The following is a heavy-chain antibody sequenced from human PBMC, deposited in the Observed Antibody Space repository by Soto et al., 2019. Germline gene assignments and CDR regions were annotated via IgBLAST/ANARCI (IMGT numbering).Heavy chain of an antibody. CDR2: ISYDGSKK. V-gene: IGHV3-30-3*01. J-gene: IGHJ4*02. CDR3: ARDPHALYSGWGRYGVY. Sequence: GGSLRLSCEASGFTFSSHAMHWVRQAPGKGLEWVAVISYDGSKKYYADTVKGRFTVSRDNSKNTLFVQMNSLRAEDTAVYYCARDPHALYSGWGRYGVYWGQGTLVTVSS. CDR1: GFTFSSHA. D-gene: IGHD3-10*01.